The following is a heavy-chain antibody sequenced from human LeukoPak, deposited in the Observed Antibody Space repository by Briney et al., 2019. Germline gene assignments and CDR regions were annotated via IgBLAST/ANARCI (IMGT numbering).Heavy chain of an antibody. J-gene: IGHJ3*01. D-gene: IGHD1-26*01. CDR2: IYIDGTT. CDR3: AKDLRYSGSPRAFDF. V-gene: IGHV3-66*01. Sequence: PGGSLRLSCAASGFTFSSTYMTWVRQAPGKGLEWVSIIYIDGTTYYADSVKGRFTISRDNAKNTLYLKMNSLRAEDTAVYYCAKDLRYSGSPRAFDFWGQGTMVTVSS. CDR1: GFTFSSTY.